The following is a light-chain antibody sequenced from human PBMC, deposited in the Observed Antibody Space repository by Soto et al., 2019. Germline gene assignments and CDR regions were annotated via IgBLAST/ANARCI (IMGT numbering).Light chain of an antibody. CDR3: CSYAGRSWV. CDR2: EVT. CDR1: SSDVGSYNI. V-gene: IGLV2-23*02. J-gene: IGLJ3*02. Sequence: QSVLTQPASVSGSPGQSITISCTGSSSDVGSYNIVSWYQQHPGKVPKLIIYEVTKRPSGASSRFSGSKSGNTASLTISGLQAEDEADYYCCSYAGRSWVFGGGTKVTVL.